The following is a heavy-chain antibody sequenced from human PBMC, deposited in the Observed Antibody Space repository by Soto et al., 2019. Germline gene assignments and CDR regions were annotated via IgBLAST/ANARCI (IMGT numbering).Heavy chain of an antibody. CDR3: ARDFYGGYTYGPGDY. Sequence: GGSLRLSCAASGFMFSAYWMSWVRQAPGKGLEWVANIHGDGGKIYYVDSVRGRFTISRDNAKRSLYLQMNSLRAEDTAVYYCARDFYGGYTYGPGDYWGQGALVTVSS. CDR2: IHGDGGKI. J-gene: IGHJ4*02. D-gene: IGHD5-18*01. CDR1: GFMFSAYW. V-gene: IGHV3-7*01.